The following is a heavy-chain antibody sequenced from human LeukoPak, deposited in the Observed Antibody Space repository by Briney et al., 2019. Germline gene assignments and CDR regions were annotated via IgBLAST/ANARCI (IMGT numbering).Heavy chain of an antibody. J-gene: IGHJ4*02. CDR2: IYSGGTT. V-gene: IGHV3-53*01. CDR1: GFTVSSNY. CDR3: ARALIVGATKGFDS. D-gene: IGHD1-26*01. Sequence: GGSLRLSCAASGFTVSSNYMSWVRQAPGKGLEWVSVIYSGGTTYYADSVKGRFTISRDNAKNSLYLQMNSLRAEDTAVYYCARALIVGATKGFDSWGQGTLVTVSS.